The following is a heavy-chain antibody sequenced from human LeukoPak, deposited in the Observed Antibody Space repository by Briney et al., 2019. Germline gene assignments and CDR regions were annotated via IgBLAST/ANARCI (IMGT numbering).Heavy chain of an antibody. Sequence: GSLRLSCAASGFNFSNYWMSWVRQAPGRGLGWVANVRQDGDEKYYVDSVKGRFTISRDNAKNSLYLQMNSLRAEDTAVYYCARDYVWGSDRYTDYWGQGTLVTVSS. D-gene: IGHD3-16*02. CDR2: VRQDGDEK. V-gene: IGHV3-7*05. J-gene: IGHJ4*02. CDR1: GFNFSNYW. CDR3: ARDYVWGSDRYTDY.